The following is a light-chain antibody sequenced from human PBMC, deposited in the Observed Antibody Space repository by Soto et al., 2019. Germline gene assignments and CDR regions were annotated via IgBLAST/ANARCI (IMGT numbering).Light chain of an antibody. J-gene: IGKJ4*01. CDR2: HAS. CDR3: QQVNSYSVLT. V-gene: IGKV1-13*02. CDR1: QGISSA. Sequence: AILLTQSPSSLSASVGDRVTITCRASQGISSALAWYQQKPGKAPKLLIYHASSLESGVPSRFSGSGSGTDFTLTISSLQPEDFASYYCQQVNSYSVLTFGGGTKVEIK.